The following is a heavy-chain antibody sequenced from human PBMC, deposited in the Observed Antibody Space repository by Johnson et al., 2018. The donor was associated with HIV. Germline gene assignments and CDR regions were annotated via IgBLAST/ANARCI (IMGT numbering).Heavy chain of an antibody. Sequence: QMQLVESGGGLVQPGGSLRLSCAASGFTVSSNYMSWVRQAPGKGLEWVSYISSSGSTIYYADSVKGRFTISRDNAKNSLYLQMNSLRAEDTAVYYCARIDYSNYEEAFDIWGQGTMVTVSS. D-gene: IGHD4-11*01. CDR3: ARIDYSNYEEAFDI. CDR1: GFTVSSNY. J-gene: IGHJ3*02. CDR2: ISSSGSTI. V-gene: IGHV3-11*04.